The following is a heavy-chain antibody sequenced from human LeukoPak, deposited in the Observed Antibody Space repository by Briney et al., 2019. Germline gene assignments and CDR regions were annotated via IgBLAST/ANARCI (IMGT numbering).Heavy chain of an antibody. CDR1: GDSISSGSFY. CDR3: AKDRGDTHNSGYFVY. D-gene: IGHD3-10*01. V-gene: IGHV4-61*02. J-gene: IGHJ4*02. CDR2: IYTSGGT. Sequence: SETLSLTCTVSGDSISSGSFYWSWIRQSAEKGLEWIGRIYTSGGTDYNPSLKSRVTISVDKSKNQFSLKLSSVTAADTAVYYCAKDRGDTHNSGYFVYWGQGTLVTVSS.